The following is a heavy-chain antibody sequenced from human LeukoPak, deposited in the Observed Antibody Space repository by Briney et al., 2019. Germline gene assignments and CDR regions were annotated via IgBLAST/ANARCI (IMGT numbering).Heavy chain of an antibody. V-gene: IGHV3-21*01. CDR3: ARVLGSGSYFGY. Sequence: PGGSLRLSCAASGFTFSSYEMNWVRQAPGKGLEWVSSISSSSSYIYYADSVKGRFTISRDNAKNSLYLQMNSLRAEDTAVYYCARVLGSGSYFGYWGQGTLVTVSS. CDR1: GFTFSSYE. J-gene: IGHJ4*02. CDR2: ISSSSSYI. D-gene: IGHD3-10*01.